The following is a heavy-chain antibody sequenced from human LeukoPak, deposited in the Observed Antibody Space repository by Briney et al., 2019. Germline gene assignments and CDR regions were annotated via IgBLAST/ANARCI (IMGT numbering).Heavy chain of an antibody. CDR1: GFTFDEYA. J-gene: IGHJ4*02. Sequence: PGGSLRLSCAASGFTFDEYAIHWVRQAPGKGLEWVSLISEDGSRTYYADSVKGRFTISRDNSKNSLYLQMNSLRTEDTALYYCAKDLTQLYLAFDYWGQGTLVTVSS. CDR3: AKDLTQLYLAFDY. D-gene: IGHD5-18*01. CDR2: ISEDGSRT. V-gene: IGHV3-43*02.